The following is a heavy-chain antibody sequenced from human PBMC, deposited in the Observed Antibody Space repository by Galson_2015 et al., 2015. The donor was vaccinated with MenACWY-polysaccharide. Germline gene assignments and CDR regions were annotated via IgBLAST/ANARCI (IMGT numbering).Heavy chain of an antibody. CDR1: GFTFDSDSG. Sequence: SLRLSCAASGFTFDSDSGMHWVRQVPGKSLEWISLISGDGRTTFYADSVRGRFTVSRDNRKNSLYLQMRSLRTDDTAFYYCVKDMGVIPMSIFDYWGRGTLVTVSS. D-gene: IGHD2-2*01. CDR2: ISGDGRTT. V-gene: IGHV3-43*02. J-gene: IGHJ4*01. CDR3: VKDMGVIPMSIFDY.